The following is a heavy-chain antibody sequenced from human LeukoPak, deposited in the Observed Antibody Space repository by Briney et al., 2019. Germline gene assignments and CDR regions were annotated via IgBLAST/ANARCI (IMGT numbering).Heavy chain of an antibody. CDR2: MNPNSGNT. CDR3: ARGGNYYDSSGYYGTSY. D-gene: IGHD3-22*01. V-gene: IGHV1-8*01. Sequence: ASVKVSCKASGYTFTSYDINWVRQATGQGLEWMGWMNPNSGNTGYAQKFQGRVTMTRNTSISTAYMELCSLRSEDTAVYYCARGGNYYDSSGYYGTSYWGQGTLVTVSS. CDR1: GYTFTSYD. J-gene: IGHJ4*02.